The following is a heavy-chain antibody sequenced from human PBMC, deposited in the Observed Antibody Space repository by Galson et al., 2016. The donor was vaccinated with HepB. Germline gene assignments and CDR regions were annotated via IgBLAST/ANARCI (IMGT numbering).Heavy chain of an antibody. J-gene: IGHJ4*02. Sequence: SETLSLTCTVSGASINSYYWNWVRQPPGKGLEWIGYVHSSGTTKYHPSLNNRVTISVDTSKMQLSLKLSSVTAADAAVYYCVIGQGWQPDYWGQGTLVTVSS. CDR3: VIGQGWQPDY. D-gene: IGHD4-23*01. CDR2: VHSSGTT. CDR1: GASINSYY. V-gene: IGHV4-59*01.